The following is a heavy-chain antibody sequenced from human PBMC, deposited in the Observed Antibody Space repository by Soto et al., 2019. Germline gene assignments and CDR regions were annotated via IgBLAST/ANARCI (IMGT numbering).Heavy chain of an antibody. Sequence: QVHLVQSGGEVKKTGASVTVSCKASGYRFASYAIGWVRQAPGQGLEWVGWISAYNGNTRYAKKLQGRVTMTTDTTTSTAYMELRSLKSDDTAVYYCARERVTLVRGHQNWFDPWGQGTLVTVSS. CDR2: ISAYNGNT. CDR1: GYRFASYA. V-gene: IGHV1-18*01. J-gene: IGHJ5*02. D-gene: IGHD3-10*01. CDR3: ARERVTLVRGHQNWFDP.